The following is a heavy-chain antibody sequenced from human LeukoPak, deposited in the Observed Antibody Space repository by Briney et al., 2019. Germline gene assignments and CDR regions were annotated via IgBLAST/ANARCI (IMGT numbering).Heavy chain of an antibody. CDR3: ARANSGYDHPPSYYYYMDV. CDR1: GYTFTSYD. CDR2: MNPNSGNT. D-gene: IGHD5-12*01. J-gene: IGHJ6*03. Sequence: GASVKVSCKASGYTFTSYDIIWVRQATGQGLEWMGWMNPNSGNTGYAQKFQGRVTITRNTSISTAYMELSSLRSEDTAVYYCARANSGYDHPPSYYYYMDVWGKGTTVTVSS. V-gene: IGHV1-8*03.